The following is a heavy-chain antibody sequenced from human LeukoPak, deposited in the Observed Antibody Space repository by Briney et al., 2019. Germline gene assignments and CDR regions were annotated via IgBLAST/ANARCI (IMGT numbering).Heavy chain of an antibody. CDR3: AKDFVRRFDP. Sequence: GGSLRLSCAASGFTVSSNYMSWVRQAPGKGLEWVSVIYSGGSTYNADSVKGRFTISRDNSRNTLYLRMNSLRAEDTAVYYCAKDFVRRFDPWGQGTLVTVSS. J-gene: IGHJ5*02. CDR2: IYSGGST. V-gene: IGHV3-53*01. CDR1: GFTVSSNY.